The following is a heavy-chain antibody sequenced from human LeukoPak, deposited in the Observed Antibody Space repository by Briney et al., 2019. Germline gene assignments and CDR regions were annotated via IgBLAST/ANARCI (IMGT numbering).Heavy chain of an antibody. V-gene: IGHV4-38-2*02. CDR2: IYRSGST. CDR3: ARGTYGYYMDV. J-gene: IGHJ6*03. D-gene: IGHD4-17*01. CDR1: NYSLSNSLY. Sequence: SEPLSLTCSGSNYSLSNSLYWGGLRQPPGKGLEWIGSIYRSGSTFYNPSLKSRVTISLDTSKNQFSLKLSSVTAADTAVYFCARGTYGYYMDVWGKGTTVTVSS.